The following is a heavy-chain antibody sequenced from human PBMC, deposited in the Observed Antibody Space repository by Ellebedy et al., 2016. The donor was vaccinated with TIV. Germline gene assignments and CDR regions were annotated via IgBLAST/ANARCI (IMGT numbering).Heavy chain of an antibody. J-gene: IGHJ6*03. CDR3: ARDRLEVGGEYYYYYMDV. D-gene: IGHD3-16*01. V-gene: IGHV3-15*01. Sequence: GGSLRLXCAASGFTFSNAWMNWVRQAPGKGLEWVGLIKSKTDGGTTDYAAPVKGRFSISGDDSKNTLYLQMNSLRAEDTAVYYCARDRLEVGGEYYYYYMDVWGKGTTVTVSS. CDR2: IKSKTDGGTT. CDR1: GFTFSNAW.